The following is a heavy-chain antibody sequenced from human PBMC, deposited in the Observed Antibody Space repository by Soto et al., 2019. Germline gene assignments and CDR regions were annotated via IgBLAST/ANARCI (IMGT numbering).Heavy chain of an antibody. CDR2: IWYDGSNK. V-gene: IGHV3-33*01. CDR3: ARDLRSYYDFWSGYPSGPADYYGMDV. J-gene: IGHJ6*02. Sequence: PGGSLRLSCAASGFTFSSYGMHWVRQAPGKGLEWVAVIWYDGSNKYYADSVKGRFTISRDNSKNTLYLQMNSLRAEDTAVYYCARDLRSYYDFWSGYPSGPADYYGMDVWGQGTTVTVSS. D-gene: IGHD3-3*01. CDR1: GFTFSSYG.